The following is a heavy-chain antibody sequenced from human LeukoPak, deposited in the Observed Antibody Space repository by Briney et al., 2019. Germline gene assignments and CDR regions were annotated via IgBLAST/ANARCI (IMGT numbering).Heavy chain of an antibody. V-gene: IGHV3-21*01. Sequence: GGSLRLSCAASGFTFSSYSMNWVRQAPGKGLEWVSSISSSSSYIYYADSVKGRFTISRDNAKNSLYLQMNSLRAEDTAVYYCASGYQMATKSSADYWGQGTLVTVSS. CDR3: ASGYQMATKSSADY. D-gene: IGHD5-24*01. J-gene: IGHJ4*02. CDR1: GFTFSSYS. CDR2: ISSSSSYI.